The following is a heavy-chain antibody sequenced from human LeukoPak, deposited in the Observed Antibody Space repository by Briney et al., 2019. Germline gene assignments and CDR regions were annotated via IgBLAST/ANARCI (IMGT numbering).Heavy chain of an antibody. Sequence: GGSLRLSCAASGFIFSDYYMSWIRQTPGKGLEWLSYISSTSSDINYADSVKGRFTISRDNAKKSLFLQMNSLRAEDTGVYYCAAPYYYGSGSLLNYYYGMDVWGKGTTVTVSS. CDR2: ISSTSSDI. CDR1: GFIFSDYY. D-gene: IGHD3-10*01. J-gene: IGHJ6*04. V-gene: IGHV3-11*06. CDR3: AAPYYYGSGSLLNYYYGMDV.